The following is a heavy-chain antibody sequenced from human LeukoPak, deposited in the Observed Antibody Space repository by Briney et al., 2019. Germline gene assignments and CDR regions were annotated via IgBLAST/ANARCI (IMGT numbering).Heavy chain of an antibody. J-gene: IGHJ5*02. V-gene: IGHV4-34*01. CDR2: INHSVST. D-gene: IGHD1-1*01. CDR3: ARGSVDNWNDRWFDP. Sequence: SETLSLTCAVYGWSFNDYYWSWIRQPPGKGLEWIGEINHSVSTNYNPSLKSRVTISVDTSKNQFSLKLSSVTAADTAVYYCARGSVDNWNDRWFDPSGQGSLVTASS. CDR1: GWSFNDYY.